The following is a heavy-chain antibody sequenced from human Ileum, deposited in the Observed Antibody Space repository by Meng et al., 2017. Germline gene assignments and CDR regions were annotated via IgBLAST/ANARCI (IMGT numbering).Heavy chain of an antibody. J-gene: IGHJ4*02. D-gene: IGHD3-10*01. CDR3: AKDVDIYSSGSYYKSFYFDY. V-gene: IGHV3-23*01. CDR1: GFTFTSYA. Sequence: GESLKISCAASGFTFTSYAMSWVRQAPGKGLEWVSAISGSGGSTYYADSVKGRFTISRDNSKNTLYLQMNSLRADDTAVYYCAKDVDIYSSGSYYKSFYFDYWGQGTLVTVSS. CDR2: ISGSGGST.